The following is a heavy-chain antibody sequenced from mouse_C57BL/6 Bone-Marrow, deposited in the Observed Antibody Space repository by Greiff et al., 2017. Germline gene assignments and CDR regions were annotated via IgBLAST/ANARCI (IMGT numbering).Heavy chain of an antibody. CDR3: ARHERQLGY. V-gene: IGHV5-6*02. D-gene: IGHD3-2*01. CDR2: ISSGGSYT. Sequence: EVKVEESWGDLVKPGGFLKIPCGAPGFTFISYCMSLVRETPDKRLEWVATISSGGSYTYYPDSVKGRFTISRDNAKNTLYLQMSSLKSEDTAMYYCARHERQLGYWGQGTTLTVSS. CDR1: GFTFISYC. J-gene: IGHJ2*01.